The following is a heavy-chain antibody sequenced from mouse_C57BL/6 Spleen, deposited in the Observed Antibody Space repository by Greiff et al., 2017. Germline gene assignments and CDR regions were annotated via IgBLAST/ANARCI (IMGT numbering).Heavy chain of an antibody. V-gene: IGHV1-53*01. CDR1: GYTFTSYW. CDR2: INPSNGGT. Sequence: QVQLQQPGAELVKPGASVKLSCKASGYTFTSYWMHWVKQRHGQGLEWIGNINPSNGGTNYNEKFKSKATLTVDKSSSTAYMQLSSLTSEDSAVSYCARSDGNVPWFAYWGQGTLVTVSA. CDR3: ARSDGNVPWFAY. D-gene: IGHD2-1*01. J-gene: IGHJ3*01.